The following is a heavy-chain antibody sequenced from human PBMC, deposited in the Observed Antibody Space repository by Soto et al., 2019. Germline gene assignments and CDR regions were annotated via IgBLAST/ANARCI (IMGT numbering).Heavy chain of an antibody. Sequence: SETLSLTCTVSGGSISSYYWSWIRQPPGKGLEWIGYIYYSGSTNYNPSLKSRVTISVDTSKNQFSLKLSSVTAADTAVYYCARLVIIRSEGSISNWFDPWGQGTLVTVSS. CDR3: ARLVIIRSEGSISNWFDP. D-gene: IGHD3-3*01. CDR1: GGSISSYY. J-gene: IGHJ5*02. CDR2: IYYSGST. V-gene: IGHV4-59*01.